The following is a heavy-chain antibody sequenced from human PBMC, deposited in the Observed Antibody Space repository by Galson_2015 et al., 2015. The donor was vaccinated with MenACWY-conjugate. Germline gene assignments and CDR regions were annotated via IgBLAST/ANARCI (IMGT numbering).Heavy chain of an antibody. CDR2: IHYSGGT. CDR3: GRRRPRDIGGGFDI. V-gene: IGHV4-39*01. J-gene: IGHJ3*02. D-gene: IGHD2-15*01. Sequence: PGKGLEWIGNIHYSGGTYHNPSLKSRITTSVDTSKNQFSLNLASVTAADTATYYCGRRRPRDIGGGFDIWGQGTLVTVSS.